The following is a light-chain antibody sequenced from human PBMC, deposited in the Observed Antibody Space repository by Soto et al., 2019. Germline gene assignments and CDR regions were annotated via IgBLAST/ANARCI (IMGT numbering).Light chain of an antibody. CDR1: KSNIGSNF. Sequence: QSVLTQPPSASGTPGQRVTISCSGSKSNIGSNFVYWYQQLPGTAPKLLIYENHQRPSGVPERFSGSKSGTSASLSISGLRSADEADYFCAAWDDSLSGPVFGGGTKLTVL. CDR2: ENH. CDR3: AAWDDSLSGPV. J-gene: IGLJ2*01. V-gene: IGLV1-47*01.